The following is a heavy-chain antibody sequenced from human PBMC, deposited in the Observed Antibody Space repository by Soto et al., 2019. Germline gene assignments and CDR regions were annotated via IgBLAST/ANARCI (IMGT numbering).Heavy chain of an antibody. V-gene: IGHV1-46*01. D-gene: IGHD3-22*01. Sequence: GASVKVSCKASGYTFTSYYMHWVRQAPGQGLEWMGIINPSGGSTSYAQKFQGRVTMTRDTSTSTVYMELSSLRSEDTAVYYCARGGTYYYVSIGPLSPNYYYYYGMDVWGQGTTVTVSS. CDR2: INPSGGST. CDR1: GYTFTSYY. J-gene: IGHJ6*02. CDR3: ARGGTYYYVSIGPLSPNYYYYYGMDV.